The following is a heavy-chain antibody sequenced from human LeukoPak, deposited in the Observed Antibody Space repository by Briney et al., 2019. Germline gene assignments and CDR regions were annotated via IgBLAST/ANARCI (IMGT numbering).Heavy chain of an antibody. CDR1: GFSLSTSGVG. Sequence: SGPTLVKPTQTLTLTCTFSGFSLSTSGVGVGWIRQPPGKALEWLALIYWDDDKRYSPSLKSRLTITKDTSKNQVVLTMTNMDPVDTATYYRAHGEWGGVGSYRYFDLWGRGTLVTVSS. CDR2: IYWDDDK. J-gene: IGHJ2*01. D-gene: IGHD3-16*01. CDR3: AHGEWGGVGSYRYFDL. V-gene: IGHV2-5*02.